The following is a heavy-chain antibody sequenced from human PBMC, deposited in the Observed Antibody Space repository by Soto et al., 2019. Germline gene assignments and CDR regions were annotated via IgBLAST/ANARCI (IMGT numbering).Heavy chain of an antibody. J-gene: IGHJ3*01. V-gene: IGHV1-3*01. CDR3: ARAGAWGSNYDDAAFDA. CDR2: INVGTGYT. D-gene: IGHD3-22*01. Sequence: VHLVQSGAEVKKPGASVKVSCRASGYTFTSDAMHWVRQAPGQGLEWLGWINVGTGYTTFSQKFQGRVSITRVTYASTDYMELSSLRSEDTAIYYCARAGAWGSNYDDAAFDAWGQGTKVTVSS. CDR1: GYTFTSDA.